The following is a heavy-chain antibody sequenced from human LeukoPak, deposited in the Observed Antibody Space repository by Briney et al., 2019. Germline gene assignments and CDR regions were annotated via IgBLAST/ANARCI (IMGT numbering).Heavy chain of an antibody. V-gene: IGHV3-23*01. CDR3: AKGRGYYDSSGPYYFDY. CDR1: GFTFSSYA. CDR2: ISGSGGST. D-gene: IGHD3-22*01. J-gene: IGHJ4*02. Sequence: GGSLRLSCAASGFTFSSYAMSWVRQAPGKGLEWVSAISGSGGSTYYADSVKGRFTISRDNSKNTLYLQMNSLRAEDTAVYYCAKGRGYYDSSGPYYFDYWGQGTLVTVSS.